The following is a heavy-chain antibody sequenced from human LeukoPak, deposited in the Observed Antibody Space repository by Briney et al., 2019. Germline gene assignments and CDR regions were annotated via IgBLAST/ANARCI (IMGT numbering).Heavy chain of an antibody. V-gene: IGHV1-69*06. J-gene: IGHJ5*02. D-gene: IGHD1-7*01. Sequence: GASVKVSCKASGYTFTSYYMHWVRQAPGQGLEWMGGIIPIFGTANYAQKFQGRVTITADKSTSTAYMELSSLRSEDTAVYYCARVGRYNWNFRNWFDPWGQGTLVTVSS. CDR3: ARVGRYNWNFRNWFDP. CDR1: GYTFTSYY. CDR2: IIPIFGTA.